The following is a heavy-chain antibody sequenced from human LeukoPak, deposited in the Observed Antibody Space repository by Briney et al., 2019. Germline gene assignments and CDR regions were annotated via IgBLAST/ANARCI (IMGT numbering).Heavy chain of an antibody. CDR3: ARGGARLYGMDV. CDR2: IYYSGST. Sequence: PSETLSLTCTVSGGSITSFYWSWIRLPPGKGLEWIGYIYYSGSTNYNPSLKSRVTISEDTSKNQFSLKLTSVTAADTAVYYCARGGARLYGMDVWGQGTTVTVSS. V-gene: IGHV4-59*08. J-gene: IGHJ6*02. D-gene: IGHD4/OR15-4a*01. CDR1: GGSITSFY.